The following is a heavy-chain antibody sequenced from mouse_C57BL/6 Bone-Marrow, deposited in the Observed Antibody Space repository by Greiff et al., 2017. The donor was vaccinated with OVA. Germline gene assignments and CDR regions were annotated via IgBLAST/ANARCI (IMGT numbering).Heavy chain of an antibody. V-gene: IGHV5-6*01. D-gene: IGHD1-1*01. Sequence: EVKLVESGGDLVKPGGSLKLSCAASGFTFSSYGMSWVRQTPDKRLEWVATISSGGSYTYYPDSVKGRFTISRDNAKNTLYLQMSSLKSEDTAMYYGARFITTVVTFAYWGQGTLVTVSA. CDR3: ARFITTVVTFAY. CDR2: ISSGGSYT. J-gene: IGHJ3*01. CDR1: GFTFSSYG.